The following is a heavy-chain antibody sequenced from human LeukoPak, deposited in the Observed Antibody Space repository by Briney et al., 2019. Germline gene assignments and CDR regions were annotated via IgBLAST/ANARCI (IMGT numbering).Heavy chain of an antibody. CDR3: ARPGRADAFDI. V-gene: IGHV3-7*04. Sequence: GGSLRLSCAASGFTFSGYWMNWVRQAPGKGLGWVANIKQDGSEKYYVYSVKGRFTISRDNAKNSLYLQMNSLRADDTAVYYCARPGRADAFDIWGHGTMVTVSS. CDR1: GFTFSGYW. CDR2: IKQDGSEK. J-gene: IGHJ3*02.